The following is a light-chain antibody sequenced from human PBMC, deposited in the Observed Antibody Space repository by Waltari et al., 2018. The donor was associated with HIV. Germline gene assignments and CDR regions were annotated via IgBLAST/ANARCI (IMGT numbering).Light chain of an antibody. J-gene: IGLJ3*02. CDR1: STDVGGYNY. Sequence: SITISCTGTSTDVGGYNYVSWYQHHPGKAPKVMIYEVSNRPSGVSNSFSGSKSGNTASLTISGLQAEDEADYYCSSYTSSTTWVFGGGTKLTVL. V-gene: IGLV2-14*01. CDR3: SSYTSSTTWV. CDR2: EVS.